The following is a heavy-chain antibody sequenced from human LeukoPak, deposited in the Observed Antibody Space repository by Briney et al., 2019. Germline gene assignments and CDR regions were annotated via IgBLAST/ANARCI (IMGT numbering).Heavy chain of an antibody. V-gene: IGHV3-23*01. CDR3: AKDGYYGSGIARSEWYDF. D-gene: IGHD3-10*01. Sequence: PGGSLRLSCAASGFTLSSYAMSWVRQAPGKGLEGVSVISGSGGSTYYADSVKGRFTISRDNSKNTLYLQMNSLRAEDTAVYYCAKDGYYGSGIARSEWYDFWGQGTLVTVSS. J-gene: IGHJ4*02. CDR2: ISGSGGST. CDR1: GFTLSSYA.